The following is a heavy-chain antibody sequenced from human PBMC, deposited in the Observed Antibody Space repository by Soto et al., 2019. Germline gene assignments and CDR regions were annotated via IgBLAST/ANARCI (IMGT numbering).Heavy chain of an antibody. Sequence: EVQLVESGGGLVQPGGSLRLSCAASGFTFSSYEMNWVRQAPGKGLEWVSYISSSGSTIYYAYSVKGRFTISRDNAKNSLYLQMNSLRAEDTAVYYCAKGISVAGTIDYWGQGTLVTVSS. CDR3: AKGISVAGTIDY. V-gene: IGHV3-48*03. D-gene: IGHD6-19*01. CDR2: ISSSGSTI. J-gene: IGHJ4*02. CDR1: GFTFSSYE.